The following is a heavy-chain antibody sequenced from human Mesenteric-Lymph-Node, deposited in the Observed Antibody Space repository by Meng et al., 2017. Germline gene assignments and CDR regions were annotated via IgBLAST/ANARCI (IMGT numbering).Heavy chain of an antibody. J-gene: IGHJ4*02. CDR1: GYTFSNSG. V-gene: IGHV1-18*01. CDR2: ISGYTGKT. Sequence: ASVKVSCKASGYTFSNSGVTWVRQAPGQGLEWMGWISGYTGKTHYSQNVQGRVTMTSDTSINAAYMELSGLRSDDTAVFYCARGYSGKAYDYWGQGTRVTVSS. CDR3: ARGYSGKAYDY. D-gene: IGHD4-23*01.